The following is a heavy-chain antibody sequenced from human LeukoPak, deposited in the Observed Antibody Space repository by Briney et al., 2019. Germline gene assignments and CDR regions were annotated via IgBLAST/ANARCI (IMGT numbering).Heavy chain of an antibody. D-gene: IGHD2-2*01. CDR2: MNPNSGNT. CDR3: ARAIGCSSTSCPYTYYYYGMDV. V-gene: IGHV1-8*01. CDR1: GYTFTSYD. J-gene: IGHJ6*04. Sequence: GASVKVSCKASGYTFTSYDINWVRQATGQGLEWMGWMNPNSGNTGYAQKFQGRVTMTRNTSISTAYMELSSLRSEDTAVYYCARAIGCSSTSCPYTYYYYGMDVWGKGTTVTVSS.